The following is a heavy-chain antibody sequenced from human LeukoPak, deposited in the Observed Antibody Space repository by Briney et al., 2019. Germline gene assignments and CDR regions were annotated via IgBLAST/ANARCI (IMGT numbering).Heavy chain of an antibody. Sequence: SETLSLTCAVYGGSFSGYYWSWLRQPPGKGLEWIGEINHSGSTNYNPSLKSRVTISVDTSKNQFSLKLSSVTAADTAVYYCASSWVVPAALNLGTYYYYGMDVWGKGTTVTVSS. CDR2: INHSGST. V-gene: IGHV4-34*01. D-gene: IGHD2-2*01. CDR3: ASSWVVPAALNLGTYYYYGMDV. J-gene: IGHJ6*04. CDR1: GGSFSGYY.